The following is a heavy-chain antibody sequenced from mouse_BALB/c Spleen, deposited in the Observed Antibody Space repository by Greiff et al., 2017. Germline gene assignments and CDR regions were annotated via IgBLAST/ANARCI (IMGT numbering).Heavy chain of an antibody. CDR2: IDPANGNT. D-gene: IGHD2-2*01. Sequence: VQLQQSGAELVKPGASVKLSCTASGFNIKDTYMHWVKQRPEQGLEWIGRIDPANGNTKYDPKFQGKATITADTSSNTAYLQLSSLTSEDTAVYYCARRLGYDWFAYWGQGTLVTVSA. V-gene: IGHV14-3*02. CDR1: GFNIKDTY. CDR3: ARRLGYDWFAY. J-gene: IGHJ3*01.